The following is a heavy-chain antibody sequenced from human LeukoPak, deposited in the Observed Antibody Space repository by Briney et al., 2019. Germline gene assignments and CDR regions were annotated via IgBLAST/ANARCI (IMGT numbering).Heavy chain of an antibody. CDR2: ISGSGGST. J-gene: IGHJ4*02. V-gene: IGHV3-23*01. CDR1: GFTFSSYA. CDR3: AKPYDFWSGYYTAGY. Sequence: GGSLRLSRAASGFTFSSYAMSWVRQAPGKGLEWVSAISGSGGSTYYADSVKGRFTISRDNSKNTLYLQMNSLRAEDTAVYYCAKPYDFWSGYYTAGYWGQGTLVTVSS. D-gene: IGHD3-3*01.